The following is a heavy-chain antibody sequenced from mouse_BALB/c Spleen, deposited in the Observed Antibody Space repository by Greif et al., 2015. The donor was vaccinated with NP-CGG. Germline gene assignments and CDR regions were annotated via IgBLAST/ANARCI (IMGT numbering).Heavy chain of an antibody. J-gene: IGHJ3*01. CDR2: ISSGGST. V-gene: IGHV5-6-5*01. CDR1: GFTFSSYA. D-gene: IGHD2-4*01. CDR3: ARRGDYAAWFAY. Sequence: EVQLVESGGGLVKPGGSLKLSRAASGFTFSSYAMSWVRQTPEKRLEWVASISSGGSTYYPDSVKGRFTISRDNARNILYLQMSSLRSEDTAMYYCARRGDYAAWFAYWGQGTLVTVSA.